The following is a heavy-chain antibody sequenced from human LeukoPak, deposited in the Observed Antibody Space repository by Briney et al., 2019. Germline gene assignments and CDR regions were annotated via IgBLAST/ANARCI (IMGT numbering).Heavy chain of an antibody. D-gene: IGHD5-18*01. CDR3: AKGGYSYTSFDY. Sequence: GGSLRLSCPASGFTFSSYAMSWVRQAPGKGLEWVSAISGSGGSTYYADSVKGRFTISRDNSKNTLYLQINSLRAEDTAVYYCAKGGYSYTSFDYWGQGTLVTVSS. CDR1: GFTFSSYA. CDR2: ISGSGGST. J-gene: IGHJ4*02. V-gene: IGHV3-23*01.